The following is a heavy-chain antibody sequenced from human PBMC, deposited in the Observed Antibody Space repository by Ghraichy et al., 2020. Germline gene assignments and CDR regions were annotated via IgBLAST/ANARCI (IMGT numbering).Heavy chain of an antibody. CDR3: ARVGSRTDWYRDEDYFDS. Sequence: SETLSLTCAVSGGSIISNNWWSWVRQPPGKGLEWIGEINHSGSTNYNPSLKSRVTMSVDKSKNQFSLRLASVTAADPALYFCARVGSRTDWYRDEDYFDSWGQGTLVTVSS. V-gene: IGHV4-4*02. D-gene: IGHD3-9*01. J-gene: IGHJ4*02. CDR1: GGSIISNNW. CDR2: INHSGST.